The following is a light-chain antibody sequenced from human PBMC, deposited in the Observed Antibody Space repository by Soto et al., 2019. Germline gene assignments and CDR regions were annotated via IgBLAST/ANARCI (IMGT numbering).Light chain of an antibody. CDR2: SNN. V-gene: IGLV1-44*01. CDR3: AAWDDSLNGVV. Sequence: QSVLTQPHSASGTPGQRVTLSCSGSSSNIGSNTVNWYQQLPGTAPKLLSYSNNQRPSGVPDRFSGSKSGTSASLAISGLQSEDEAEYYCAAWDDSLNGVVFGGGTKLPVL. CDR1: SSNIGSNT. J-gene: IGLJ2*01.